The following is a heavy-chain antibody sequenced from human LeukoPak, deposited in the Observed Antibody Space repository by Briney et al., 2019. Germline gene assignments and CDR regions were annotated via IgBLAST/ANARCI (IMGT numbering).Heavy chain of an antibody. V-gene: IGHV3-21*01. CDR3: ASTIQWGVVPAAARDY. Sequence: GGSLRLSCAVSGFTFSSYSMNWVRQAPGKGLEWVSSISSSSSYIYYADSVKGRFTISGDNAKNSLYLQMNSLRAEDTAVYYCASTIQWGVVPAAARDYLGQGTLVTVSS. CDR2: ISSSSSYI. CDR1: GFTFSSYS. D-gene: IGHD2-2*01. J-gene: IGHJ4*02.